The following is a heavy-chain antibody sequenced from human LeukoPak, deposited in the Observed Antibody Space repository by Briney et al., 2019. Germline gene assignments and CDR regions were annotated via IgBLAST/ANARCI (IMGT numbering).Heavy chain of an antibody. V-gene: IGHV3-30*19. J-gene: IGHJ3*01. CDR2: LSYGGTNK. Sequence: PGRSLRLSCAASGFTFRTYGMHWVRQAPGKGLEWVAVLSYGGTNKYYADSVKGRFTISRDNSKNTMFLQMNSLRAEDTAVYHCARDRSGYANDAFDFWGQGTMVTVSS. CDR1: GFTFRTYG. D-gene: IGHD3-3*01. CDR3: ARDRSGYANDAFDF.